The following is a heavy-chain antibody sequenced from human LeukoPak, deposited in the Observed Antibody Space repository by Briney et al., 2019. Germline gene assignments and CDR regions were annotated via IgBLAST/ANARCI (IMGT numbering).Heavy chain of an antibody. CDR3: ARVGQYGDYPDY. V-gene: IGHV4-39*01. Sequence: SETLSLTCTVSGGSISSSSYYWGWIRQPPGKGLEWIGSIYYSGSAYYNPSLKSRVTISVDTSKNQFSLKLSSVTAADTAVYYCARVGQYGDYPDYWGQGTLVTVSS. D-gene: IGHD4-17*01. CDR2: IYYSGSA. J-gene: IGHJ4*02. CDR1: GGSISSSSYY.